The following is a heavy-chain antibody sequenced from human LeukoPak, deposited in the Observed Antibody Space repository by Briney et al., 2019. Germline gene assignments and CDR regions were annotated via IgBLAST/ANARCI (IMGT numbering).Heavy chain of an antibody. CDR1: GFTFSNYA. J-gene: IGHJ4*02. CDR3: ARLRDGYNLADY. Sequence: GGSLRLSCSASGFTFSNYAMYWVRQAPGKGLEYISAISSNGGSTYYADSVKGRFTISRDNSKNTLYLQMGSLGSEDMAVYYCARLRDGYNLADYWGQGTLVTVSS. V-gene: IGHV3-64*02. D-gene: IGHD5-24*01. CDR2: ISSNGGST.